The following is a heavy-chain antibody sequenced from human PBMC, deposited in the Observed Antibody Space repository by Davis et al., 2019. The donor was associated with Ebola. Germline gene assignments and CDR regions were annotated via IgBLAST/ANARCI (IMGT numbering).Heavy chain of an antibody. CDR2: IYHSGST. CDR1: GGSISSGGYS. V-gene: IGHV4-30-2*01. Sequence: MPSETLSLTCAVSGGSISSGGYSWSWIRQPPGKGLEWIGYIYHSGSTYYNPSLKSRVIISVDRSKNQFSLKLSSVTAADTAVYYCARGGRRYYGSGSYSEFDPWGQGTLVTVSS. CDR3: ARGGRRYYGSGSYSEFDP. J-gene: IGHJ5*02. D-gene: IGHD3-10*01.